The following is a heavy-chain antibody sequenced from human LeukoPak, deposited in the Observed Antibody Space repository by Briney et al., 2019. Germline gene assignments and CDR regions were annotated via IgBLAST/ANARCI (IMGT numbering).Heavy chain of an antibody. CDR3: ARVGYSSSWYQIDY. D-gene: IGHD6-13*01. CDR2: INHSGST. Sequence: SETLSLTCAVYGGSFSGYYWSWIRQPPGKGLEWIGEINHSGSTNYNPSLKSRVTISVDTSKNQFSLKLSSVTAADTAVYYCARVGYSSSWYQIDYWGQGTLVTVSS. CDR1: GGSFSGYY. V-gene: IGHV4-34*01. J-gene: IGHJ4*02.